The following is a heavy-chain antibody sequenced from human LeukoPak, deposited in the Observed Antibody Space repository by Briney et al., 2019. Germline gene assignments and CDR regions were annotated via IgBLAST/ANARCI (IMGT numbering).Heavy chain of an antibody. J-gene: IGHJ6*03. CDR3: AKGDRWQQHRQGPYYYYYMDV. Sequence: GGSLRLSCAASGFTFSSYAMSWVRQAPGKGLEWVSAISGSGGSTYYADSVKGRFTISRDNSKNTLYLQMNSLRAEDTAVYYCAKGDRWQQHRQGPYYYYYMDVWGKGTTVTVSS. CDR2: ISGSGGST. CDR1: GFTFSSYA. V-gene: IGHV3-23*01. D-gene: IGHD6-13*01.